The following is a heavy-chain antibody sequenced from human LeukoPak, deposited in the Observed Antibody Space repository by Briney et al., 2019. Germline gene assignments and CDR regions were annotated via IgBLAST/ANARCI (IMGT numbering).Heavy chain of an antibody. CDR3: AKDIAQYYYDSSGSDY. Sequence: PGGSLRLSCAASGFTFSDYYMSWVRQAPGKGLEWVSAISGSGGSTYYADSVNGRFTISRDNSKNTLYLQMNSLRAEDTAVYYCAKDIAQYYYDSSGSDYWGQGTLVTVSS. CDR2: ISGSGGST. V-gene: IGHV3-23*01. CDR1: GFTFSDYY. D-gene: IGHD3-22*01. J-gene: IGHJ4*02.